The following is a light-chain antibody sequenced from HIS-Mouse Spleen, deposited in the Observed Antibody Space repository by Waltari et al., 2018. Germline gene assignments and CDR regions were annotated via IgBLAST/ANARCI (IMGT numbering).Light chain of an antibody. J-gene: IGLJ2*01. CDR1: SSDVGGYNY. CDR2: EVS. Sequence: TGTSSDVGGYNYVSWYQQHPGKAPKLMIYEVSKRPSGVPDRFSGSKSGNTASLTVSGLQAEDEADYYCSSYAGSNNLVFGGGTKLTVL. V-gene: IGLV2-8*01. CDR3: SSYAGSNNLV.